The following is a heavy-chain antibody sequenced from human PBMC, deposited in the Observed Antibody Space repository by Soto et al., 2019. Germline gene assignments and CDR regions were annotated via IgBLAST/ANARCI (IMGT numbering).Heavy chain of an antibody. CDR2: INPSGGST. D-gene: IGHD3-9*01. CDR3: ASNRPSDILTGYLLYYYYGMDV. CDR1: GYTFTSYY. Sequence: ASVKGSFKASGYTFTSYYIHWVRQAPGQGAEWEGIINPSGGSTSYAQKFQGRVTMTRDTSTSTVYMELSSLGSEDTAVYYCASNRPSDILTGYLLYYYYGMDVWGQGTTVTVSS. V-gene: IGHV1-46*01. J-gene: IGHJ6*02.